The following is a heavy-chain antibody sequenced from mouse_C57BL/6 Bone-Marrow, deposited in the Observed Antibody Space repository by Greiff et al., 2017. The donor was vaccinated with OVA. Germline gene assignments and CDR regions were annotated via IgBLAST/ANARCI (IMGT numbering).Heavy chain of an antibody. J-gene: IGHJ1*03. CDR1: GFTFSDYG. V-gene: IGHV5-17*01. CDR3: ARINGWYFDV. Sequence: EVMLVESGGGLVKPGGSLKLSCAASGFTFSDYGMHWVRQAPEKGLEWVAYISSGSSTIYYADTVKGRFTLSRDNAKNTPFLQMTSLRSEATAMDYCARINGWYFDVWGTGTTVTVSS. CDR2: ISSGSSTI.